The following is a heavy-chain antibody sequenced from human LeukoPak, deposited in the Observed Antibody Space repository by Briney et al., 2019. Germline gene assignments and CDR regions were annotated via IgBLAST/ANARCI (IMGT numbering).Heavy chain of an antibody. CDR3: ARGRYSGYDWGFDYFDY. J-gene: IGHJ4*02. V-gene: IGHV6-1*01. CDR2: TYYRSEWYN. D-gene: IGHD5-12*01. CDR1: GDSVSSNSAA. Sequence: SQTLSLTCAISGDSVSSNSAAWNWIRQSPSRGLEWLGRTYYRSEWYNDYAVSVKSRITINPDTSKNQFSLQLNSVTPEDTAVYYCARGRYSGYDWGFDYFDYWGQGTLVTVSS.